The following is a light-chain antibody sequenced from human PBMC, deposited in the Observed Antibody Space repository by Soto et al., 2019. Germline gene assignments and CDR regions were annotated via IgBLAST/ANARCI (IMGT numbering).Light chain of an antibody. V-gene: IGKV3-20*01. Sequence: EIVLMQSPGTLSLSPGERGTLSCRASQSVASSLAWYQQKPGQAPRLLIYDASNRATGIPDRFSGSGSGTXXXXXXXXLEPEDFAVYYCQQYVNSPLTFGGGTKVEIK. CDR3: QQYVNSPLT. CDR2: DAS. J-gene: IGKJ4*01. CDR1: QSVASS.